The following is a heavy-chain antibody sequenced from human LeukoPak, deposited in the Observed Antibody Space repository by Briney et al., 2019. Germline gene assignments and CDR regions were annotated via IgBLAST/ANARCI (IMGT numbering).Heavy chain of an antibody. CDR1: GFTFSSYA. V-gene: IGHV3-30-3*01. CDR3: ARDRFEYSSSGDAFDI. J-gene: IGHJ3*02. Sequence: PGGSLRLSCAASGFTFSSYAMHWVRQAPGKGLEWVAVISYDGSNKYYADSVKGRFTISRDNSKNTLYLQMNSLRAEDTAVYYCARDRFEYSSSGDAFDIWGQGTMVTVSS. CDR2: ISYDGSNK. D-gene: IGHD6-6*01.